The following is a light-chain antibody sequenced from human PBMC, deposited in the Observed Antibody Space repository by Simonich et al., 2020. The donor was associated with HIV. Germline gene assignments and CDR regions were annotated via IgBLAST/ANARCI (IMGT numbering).Light chain of an antibody. V-gene: IGKV1-39*01. CDR2: AAS. Sequence: DIHMTQSPSSLSASVGDRVTLTCRASPSISSYLNWYQQKPGKAPKLLIYAASSLQSGVPARFSGSGSGTDFTLTISSLQAEDVAVYYCQQYYSTPQTFGQGTKVEIK. CDR3: QQYYSTPQT. J-gene: IGKJ1*01. CDR1: PSISSY.